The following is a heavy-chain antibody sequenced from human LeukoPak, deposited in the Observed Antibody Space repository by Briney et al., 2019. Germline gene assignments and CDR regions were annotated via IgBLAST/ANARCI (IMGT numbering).Heavy chain of an antibody. D-gene: IGHD2-15*01. J-gene: IGHJ6*02. CDR3: ARMRILLYYYYGMDV. CDR1: GGSFSGYY. CDR2: INHSGST. V-gene: IGHV4-34*01. Sequence: PSETLSLTCAVYGGSFSGYYWSWIRQPPGKGLEWIGEINHSGSTNYNPSLKSRVTISVDTSKNQFSLKLSSVTAADTAVYYCARMRILLYYYYGMDVWGQGTTVTVS.